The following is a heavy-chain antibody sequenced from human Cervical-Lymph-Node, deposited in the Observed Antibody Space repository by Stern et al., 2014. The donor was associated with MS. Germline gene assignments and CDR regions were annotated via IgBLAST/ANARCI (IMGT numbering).Heavy chain of an antibody. Sequence: VQLVESGAEVKKPGSSVKVSCKASGDTLSRYAISWVRQAPGQGLQWMGGIIPISRKENYAQKFQGRVKLIADESTSTAYMELSSLRSEDAAVYYCASSYSGWDNPYHFYGMDVWGQGTTVTVPS. CDR2: IIPISRKE. V-gene: IGHV1-69*01. D-gene: IGHD6-19*01. CDR3: ASSYSGWDNPYHFYGMDV. CDR1: GDTLSRYA. J-gene: IGHJ6*02.